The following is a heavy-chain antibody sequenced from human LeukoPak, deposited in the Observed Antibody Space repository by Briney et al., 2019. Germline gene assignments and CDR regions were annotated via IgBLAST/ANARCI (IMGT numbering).Heavy chain of an antibody. J-gene: IGHJ4*02. D-gene: IGHD5-24*01. Sequence: GGTLRLSCAASGFTFNHHGMNWVRQAPGKGLEWVSGVGPSGARTYYADSVKGRFAVPRDNSENVVFLQMNSQRAENSPIYYCAKDDANLQYDDWGQGTLVTVA. V-gene: IGHV3-23*01. CDR2: VGPSGART. CDR1: GFTFNHHG. CDR3: AKDDANLQYDD.